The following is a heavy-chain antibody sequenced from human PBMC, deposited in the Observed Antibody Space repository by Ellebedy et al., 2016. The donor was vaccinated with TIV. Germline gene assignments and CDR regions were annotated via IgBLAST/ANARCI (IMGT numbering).Heavy chain of an antibody. J-gene: IGHJ6*02. Sequence: SETLSLTCTVSGGSISSYYWSWIRQPPGKGLEWIGYIYYSGSTNYNPSLKSRFTISRDNSKNTLYLQMNSLRAEDTAVYYCARDSGMDVWGQGTTVTVSS. V-gene: IGHV4-59*12. CDR3: ARDSGMDV. CDR1: GGSISSYY. CDR2: IYYSGST.